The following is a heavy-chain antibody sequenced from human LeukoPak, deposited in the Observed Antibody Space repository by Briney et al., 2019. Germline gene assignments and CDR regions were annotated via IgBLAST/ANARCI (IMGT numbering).Heavy chain of an antibody. Sequence: SVKVCCKASGGTFSRYAISWVRQAPGQGLEWMGRIIPILGIANYAQKFQGRVTITADKSTSTAYMELSSLRSEDTAVYYCAREIHYLLTGYSYPTAEYWGQGTLVSVSS. V-gene: IGHV1-69*04. CDR2: IIPILGIA. CDR3: AREIHYLLTGYSYPTAEY. D-gene: IGHD3-9*01. CDR1: GGTFSRYA. J-gene: IGHJ4*02.